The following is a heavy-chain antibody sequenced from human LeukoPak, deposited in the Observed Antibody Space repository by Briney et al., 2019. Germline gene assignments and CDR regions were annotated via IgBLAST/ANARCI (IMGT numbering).Heavy chain of an antibody. J-gene: IGHJ4*02. V-gene: IGHV3-7*01. CDR1: GLIFSNYW. CDR3: ARDGDGYPY. D-gene: IGHD5-18*01. Sequence: HPGGSLRLFCAASGLIFSNYWMSWVRQTPGKGLEWVANIKEDGSAKYYVDSVKGRFTVSRDNAKSFLYLQMNSLRVEDTAVYYCARDGDGYPYWGQGTLVTVSA. CDR2: IKEDGSAK.